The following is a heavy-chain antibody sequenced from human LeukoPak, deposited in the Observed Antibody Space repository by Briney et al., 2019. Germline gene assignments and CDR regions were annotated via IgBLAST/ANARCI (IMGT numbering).Heavy chain of an antibody. CDR1: GFTFSSYA. J-gene: IGHJ4*02. V-gene: IGHV3-23*01. CDR3: AKAIIFSLVVAATGIPFDY. D-gene: IGHD2-15*01. Sequence: GGSLRLSCAASGFTFSSYAMSWVRQAPGKGLEWVSAISGSGGSTYYADSVKGRFTISRDNSKNTLYLQMNSLRAEDTAVYYCAKAIIFSLVVAATGIPFDYWGQGTLVTVSS. CDR2: ISGSGGST.